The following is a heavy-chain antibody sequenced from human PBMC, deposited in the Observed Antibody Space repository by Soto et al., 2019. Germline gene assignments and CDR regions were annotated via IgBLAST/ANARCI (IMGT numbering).Heavy chain of an antibody. J-gene: IGHJ4*02. V-gene: IGHV1-69*13. D-gene: IGHD3-9*01. CDR2: IIPIFGTA. Sequence: SVKVSCKASGGTFSSYAISWVRQAPGQGLEWMGGIIPIFGTANYAQKFQGRVTITADESTSTAYMELSSLRSEDTAVYYCARDPGLGVLRYFNYWGQGTLVTVSS. CDR1: GGTFSSYA. CDR3: ARDPGLGVLRYFNY.